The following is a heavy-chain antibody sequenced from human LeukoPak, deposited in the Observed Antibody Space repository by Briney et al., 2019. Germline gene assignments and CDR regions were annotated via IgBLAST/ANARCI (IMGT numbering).Heavy chain of an antibody. CDR2: IYYSGST. J-gene: IGHJ4*02. Sequence: SETLSLTCTVSGGSISSSSYYWGWIRQPPGKGLEWIGSIYYSGSTYYNPSLKSRVTISVDTSKNQFSLKLSSVTAADTAVYYCARGEMATIFLWGQGTLVTVSS. CDR3: ARGEMATIFL. V-gene: IGHV4-39*01. CDR1: GGSISSSSYY. D-gene: IGHD5-24*01.